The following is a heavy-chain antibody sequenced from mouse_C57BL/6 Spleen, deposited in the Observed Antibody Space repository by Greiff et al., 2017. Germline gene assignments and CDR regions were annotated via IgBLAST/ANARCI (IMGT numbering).Heavy chain of an antibody. CDR3: ARALYYDYDRAWFAY. D-gene: IGHD2-4*01. CDR1: GFTFSDYG. V-gene: IGHV5-17*01. J-gene: IGHJ3*01. CDR2: ISSGSSTI. Sequence: EVMLVESGGGLVKPGRSLKLSCAASGFTFSDYGMHWVRQAPEKGLEWVAYISSGSSTIYYADTVKGRFTISRDNAKNTLFLQMTSLRSEDTAMYYCARALYYDYDRAWFAYWGQGTLVTVSA.